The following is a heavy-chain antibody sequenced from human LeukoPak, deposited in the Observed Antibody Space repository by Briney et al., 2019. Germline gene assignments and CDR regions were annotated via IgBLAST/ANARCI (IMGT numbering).Heavy chain of an antibody. CDR2: IHTSGTT. Sequence: SETLSLTCTVSGGSMSSYYWSFIRQPAGKGLEWIGRIHTSGTTYYNPSLKSRVAMSVDTSKNQFSLRLTSVTAADTAVYYCARGDYYDGGGRNWFDPWGQGTLVTVSS. CDR3: ARGDYYDGGGRNWFDP. CDR1: GGSMSSYY. J-gene: IGHJ5*02. D-gene: IGHD3-16*01. V-gene: IGHV4-4*07.